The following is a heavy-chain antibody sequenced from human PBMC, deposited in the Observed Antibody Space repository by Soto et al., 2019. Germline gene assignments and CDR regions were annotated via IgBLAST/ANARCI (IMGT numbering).Heavy chain of an antibody. V-gene: IGHV1-2*02. CDR2: INPNSGGK. Sequence: ASVKVSCKASGYTFTGYYMHWVRQAPGRGLEWMGWINPNSGGKNYAQKFQGRVTMTRDTSISTAYMELSGLRSDDTAVYYCAGDIITIFGVVIMGYYYGMDVWGQGTTVTVSS. J-gene: IGHJ6*02. CDR1: GYTFTGYY. CDR3: AGDIITIFGVVIMGYYYGMDV. D-gene: IGHD3-3*01.